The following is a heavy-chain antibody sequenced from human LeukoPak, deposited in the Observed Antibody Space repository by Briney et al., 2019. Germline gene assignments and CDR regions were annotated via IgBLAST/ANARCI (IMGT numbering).Heavy chain of an antibody. Sequence: SETLSLTCAVYGGSFSGYYWSWIRQPPGKGLEWIGEINHSGSTNYNPSLKSRVTISVDTSKNQFSLKLSSVTAADTAVYYCARGGQDFWSGSKQYYFDYWGQGTLVTVSS. CDR2: INHSGST. CDR1: GGSFSGYY. CDR3: ARGGQDFWSGSKQYYFDY. V-gene: IGHV4-34*01. D-gene: IGHD3-3*01. J-gene: IGHJ4*02.